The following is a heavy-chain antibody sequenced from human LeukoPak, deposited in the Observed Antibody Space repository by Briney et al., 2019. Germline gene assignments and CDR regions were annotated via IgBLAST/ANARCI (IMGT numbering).Heavy chain of an antibody. CDR2: ISSSGSTI. V-gene: IGHV3-48*03. CDR1: GFTFSSYE. Sequence: GGSLRLSCAASGFTFSSYEMNWVRQAPGKGLEWVSYISSSGSTIYYADSVKGRFTISRDNAKNSLYPQMNSLRAEDTAVYYCARAPGGYTYGLDYWGQGTLVTVSS. J-gene: IGHJ4*02. D-gene: IGHD5-18*01. CDR3: ARAPGGYTYGLDY.